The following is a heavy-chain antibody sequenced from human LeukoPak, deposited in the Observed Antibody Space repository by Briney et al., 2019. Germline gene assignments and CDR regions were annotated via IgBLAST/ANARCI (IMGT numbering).Heavy chain of an antibody. CDR2: IIPIFGTA. Sequence: GSSVKVSCKASGGTFSSYAISWVRQAPGQGLEWMGGIIPIFGTANYAQKFQGRVTITTDESTSTAYMELSSLRSEDTAVYYCARDSSKRRYSYGPLRCRALDICGQGTMVTVSS. V-gene: IGHV1-69*05. CDR3: ARDSSKRRYSYGPLRCRALDI. CDR1: GGTFSSYA. D-gene: IGHD5-18*01. J-gene: IGHJ3*02.